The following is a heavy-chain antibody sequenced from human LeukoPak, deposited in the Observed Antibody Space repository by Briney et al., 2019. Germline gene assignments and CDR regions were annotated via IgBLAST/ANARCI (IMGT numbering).Heavy chain of an antibody. Sequence: SGPTLVKPTQTLTLTCTFSGFSLSTSGVGVGWIRQPPGKALEWLALIYWDDDKRYSPSLKSRLTITKDTSKNQVVLTMTNMDPVDTATYYCAHRGYYYDSSGYFRYFDYWGQGTLVTVSS. D-gene: IGHD3-22*01. J-gene: IGHJ4*02. CDR2: IYWDDDK. CDR3: AHRGYYYDSSGYFRYFDY. CDR1: GFSLSTSGVG. V-gene: IGHV2-5*02.